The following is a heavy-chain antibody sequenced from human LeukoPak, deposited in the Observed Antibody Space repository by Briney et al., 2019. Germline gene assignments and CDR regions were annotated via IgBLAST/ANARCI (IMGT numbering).Heavy chain of an antibody. CDR2: INWNGGST. CDR3: ARLLGGSSSLSIETIRNYYYYYYMDV. D-gene: IGHD6-6*01. V-gene: IGHV3-20*04. J-gene: IGHJ6*03. Sequence: PGGSLRLSCAASGFTFDDYGMSWVRQAPGKGLEWVSGINWNGGSTGYADSVKGRFTISRDNAKNSLYLQMNSLRGEDTALYYCARLLGGSSSLSIETIRNYYYYYYMDVWGKGTTVTVSS. CDR1: GFTFDDYG.